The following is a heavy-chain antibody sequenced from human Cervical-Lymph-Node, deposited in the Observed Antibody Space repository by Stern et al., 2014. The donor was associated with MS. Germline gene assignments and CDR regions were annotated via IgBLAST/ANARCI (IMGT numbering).Heavy chain of an antibody. D-gene: IGHD3-10*01. CDR3: ARGRLASITMAWNFDP. Sequence: VQLEESGPGLVKPSQTLSLTCSVSGGSMTNGGYYWSWIRQPPGKALEFIGYIYFNGHTYYNPSLRSRVILSVDTSQNRFSLKLNSVTAADTAVYYCARGRLASITMAWNFDPWGQGTLVTVSS. J-gene: IGHJ5*02. CDR1: GGSMTNGGYY. CDR2: IYFNGHT. V-gene: IGHV4-31*03.